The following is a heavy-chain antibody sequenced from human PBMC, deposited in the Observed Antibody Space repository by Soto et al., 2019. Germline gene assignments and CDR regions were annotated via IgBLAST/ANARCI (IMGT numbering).Heavy chain of an antibody. V-gene: IGHV4-59*12. CDR1: GGSISSYY. D-gene: IGHD4-17*01. CDR2: INHSGGS. J-gene: IGHJ4*02. CDR3: ARGRGIYYGGNKYYFDY. Sequence: PSETLSLTCSVSGGSISSYYCSWFRQPPGKGLEWIGQINHSGGSDYNPSLKSRVTVSVDTPKNQFSLKLTSVTAADTAVYFCARGRGIYYGGNKYYFDYWGQGSLVTVSS.